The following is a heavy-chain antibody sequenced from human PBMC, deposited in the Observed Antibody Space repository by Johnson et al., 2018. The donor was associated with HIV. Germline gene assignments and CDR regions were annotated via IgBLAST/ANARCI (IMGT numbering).Heavy chain of an antibody. V-gene: IGHV3-9*01. D-gene: IGHD1-26*01. CDR2: ISWNSGII. Sequence: EVQLVESGGGLVQPGRSLRLSCAASGFTFDDYAIHWVRQAPGKGLDWVSGISWNSGIIGYADSVKGRFSISRDNAKNSLFLQMHSLRAEDTALYYCAKDIGLSGSYFFGAFDMWGQGTMVTVSS. CDR1: GFTFDDYA. CDR3: AKDIGLSGSYFFGAFDM. J-gene: IGHJ3*02.